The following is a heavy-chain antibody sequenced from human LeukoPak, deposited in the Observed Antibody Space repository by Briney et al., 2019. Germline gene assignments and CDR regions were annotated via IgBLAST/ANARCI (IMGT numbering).Heavy chain of an antibody. D-gene: IGHD6-19*01. J-gene: IGHJ6*03. CDR3: ARDPGIAVARWGYYYYYYMDV. Sequence: GGSLRLSCAASGFTFSSYSMNWVRQAPGKGLEWVSFINGNSAAINYADSVRGRFTISRDNAKNSVYLQMNSLRAEDTAVYYCARDPGIAVARWGYYYYYYMDVWGKGTTVTVSS. CDR1: GFTFSSYS. V-gene: IGHV3-48*01. CDR2: INGNSAAI.